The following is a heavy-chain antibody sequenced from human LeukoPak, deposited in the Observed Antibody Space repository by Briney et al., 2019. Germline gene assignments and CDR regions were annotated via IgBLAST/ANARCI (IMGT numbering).Heavy chain of an antibody. D-gene: IGHD2-15*01. Sequence: SETLSLTCTVSGGSVSSGSYYWSWIRQPPGKGLEWIGYIYYSGSTNYNPSLKSRVTISVDTSKNQFSLKLSSVTTADTAVYYRAREKLGYCSGGSCYLFDYWGQGTLVTVSS. CDR1: GGSVSSGSYY. CDR2: IYYSGST. CDR3: AREKLGYCSGGSCYLFDY. V-gene: IGHV4-61*01. J-gene: IGHJ4*02.